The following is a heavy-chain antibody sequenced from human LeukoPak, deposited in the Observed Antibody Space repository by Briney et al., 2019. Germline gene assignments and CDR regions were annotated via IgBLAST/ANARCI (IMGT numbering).Heavy chain of an antibody. CDR2: IYYSGST. CDR1: GGSISSSSYY. J-gene: IGHJ6*03. V-gene: IGHV4-61*01. CDR3: ARAPAGPPYYYMDV. Sequence: SETLSLTCTVSGGSISSSSYYWSWIRQPPGKGLEWIGYIYYSGSTNYNPSLKSRVSISVDASKYQFSLKLTSVTAADTAVYYCARAPAGPPYYYMDVWGKGTTVTVSS.